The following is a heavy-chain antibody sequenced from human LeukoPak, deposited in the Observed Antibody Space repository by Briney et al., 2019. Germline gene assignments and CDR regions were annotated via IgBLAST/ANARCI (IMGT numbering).Heavy chain of an antibody. Sequence: GGSLRLSCAASGFTFSSYGMHWVRHARGRGLEWVAVIWYDGSNKYYGDAVKGRFTISRDNSKNTLYLQMNSLRAEDTAVYYCAKDCSSTRCYGFDYWGQGTLVTVSS. D-gene: IGHD2-2*01. CDR2: IWYDGSNK. V-gene: IGHV3-33*06. CDR1: GFTFSSYG. CDR3: AKDCSSTRCYGFDY. J-gene: IGHJ4*02.